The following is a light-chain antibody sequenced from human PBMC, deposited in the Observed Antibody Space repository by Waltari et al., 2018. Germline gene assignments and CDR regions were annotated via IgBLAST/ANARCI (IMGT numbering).Light chain of an antibody. J-gene: IGKJ1*01. Sequence: DLQTTQSPSTLSASVGVRVTITCRASQNIKIWLTWYQHNPGKAPNLLIYKASSLQSGVPSRFSGSGSGTEFALTINSLQPDDFATYYCQQYDTYPWTFGHGTKVEIK. CDR1: QNIKIW. CDR3: QQYDTYPWT. CDR2: KAS. V-gene: IGKV1-5*03.